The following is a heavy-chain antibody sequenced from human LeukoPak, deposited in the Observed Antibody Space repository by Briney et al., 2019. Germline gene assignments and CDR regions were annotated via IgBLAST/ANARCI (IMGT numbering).Heavy chain of an antibody. CDR3: AKDLGYSGYDLGGYGMDV. CDR2: IKSDGSST. Sequence: GGSLRLSCAASGFTFRSFWMHWVRQAPGKGLVWVSRIKSDGSSTNYADSVKGRFTISRDNAKNTLYLQMNSLRAEDTAVYYCAKDLGYSGYDLGGYGMDVWGQGTTVTVSS. V-gene: IGHV3-74*01. CDR1: GFTFRSFW. D-gene: IGHD5-12*01. J-gene: IGHJ6*02.